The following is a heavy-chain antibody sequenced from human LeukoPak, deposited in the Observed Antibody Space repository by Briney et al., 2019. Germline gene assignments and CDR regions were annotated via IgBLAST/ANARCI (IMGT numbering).Heavy chain of an antibody. J-gene: IGHJ4*02. D-gene: IGHD5-18*01. Sequence: PSETLSLTCAVSGGSISSSNWWSWVRQPPGKGLEWIGEIYHSGSTNYNPSLKSRVTISVDKSKNQFSLKLSSVTAADTAVYYCARDGEGYSYGKSLDYWGQGTLVTVSS. CDR2: IYHSGST. CDR1: GGSISSSNW. V-gene: IGHV4-4*02. CDR3: ARDGEGYSYGKSLDY.